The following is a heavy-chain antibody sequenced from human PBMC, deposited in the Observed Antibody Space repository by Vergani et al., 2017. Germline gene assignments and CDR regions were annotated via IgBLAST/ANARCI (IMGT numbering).Heavy chain of an antibody. D-gene: IGHD3-9*01. CDR2: IRYDGSNK. Sequence: QVQLVESVGGVVQPGGSLRLSCAASGFTFSSYGMHWVRQAPGKGLEWVAFIRYDGSNKYYADSVKGRFTISRDNSKNTLYLQMNSLRAEDTAVYYCAKDGYDILTGPYGMDVWGQGTTVTVSS. V-gene: IGHV3-30*02. CDR1: GFTFSSYG. CDR3: AKDGYDILTGPYGMDV. J-gene: IGHJ6*02.